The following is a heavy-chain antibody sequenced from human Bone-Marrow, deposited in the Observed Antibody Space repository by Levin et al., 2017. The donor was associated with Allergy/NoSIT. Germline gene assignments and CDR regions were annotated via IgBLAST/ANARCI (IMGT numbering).Heavy chain of an antibody. CDR2: IYYNGET. CDR1: GDSTTRGGYY. Sequence: SQTLSLTCSVSGDSTTRGGYYWGWIRQHPGQGLEWIGYIYYNGETFYNPSLKSRVEISLITSKNQFSLRLSSVTAADTAVYYCARARTGYVSPFDFWGQGTLVTVSS. D-gene: IGHD3/OR15-3a*01. V-gene: IGHV4-31*03. J-gene: IGHJ4*02. CDR3: ARARTGYVSPFDF.